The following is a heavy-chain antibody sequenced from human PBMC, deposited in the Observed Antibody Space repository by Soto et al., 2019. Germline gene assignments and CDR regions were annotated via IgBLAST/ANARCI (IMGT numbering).Heavy chain of an antibody. V-gene: IGHV3-74*01. Sequence: GGSLRLSCAASGLTFNRYWMHWVRHAPGKGLVWVSHINTDGTNSNYADSVKGRFTISRDNAKSTLFLQMNSLRDEDTAVYYCAREFCSGGNCYTYYFDPWGQGIPVTVSS. CDR1: GLTFNRYW. CDR2: INTDGTNS. J-gene: IGHJ5*02. D-gene: IGHD2-15*01. CDR3: AREFCSGGNCYTYYFDP.